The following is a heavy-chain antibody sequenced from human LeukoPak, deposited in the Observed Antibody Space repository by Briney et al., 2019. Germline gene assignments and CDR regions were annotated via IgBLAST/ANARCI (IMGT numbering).Heavy chain of an antibody. V-gene: IGHV3-30*02. CDR1: GFTFTSHG. CDR2: IWYDGSKK. CDR3: AKDDTSGYYYIDY. D-gene: IGHD3-22*01. Sequence: PGGSLRLSCAASGFTFTSHGMHWVRQAPGKGLEWLALIWYDGSKKYYADSVKGRFTVSRDDSKDTLWLQMNSLRTEDTAVYYCAKDDTSGYYYIDYWSQGTLVAVSS. J-gene: IGHJ4*02.